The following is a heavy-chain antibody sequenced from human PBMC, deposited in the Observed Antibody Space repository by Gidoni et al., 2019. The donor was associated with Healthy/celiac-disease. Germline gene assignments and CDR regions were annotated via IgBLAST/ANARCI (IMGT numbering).Heavy chain of an antibody. J-gene: IGHJ3*02. V-gene: IGHV4-59*08. CDR1: GGSISYY. D-gene: IGHD3-22*01. CDR3: ARHPWGGYYDSSSYYCSAFDI. Sequence: QVQLQESGPGLVEPSETLSLTCTVSGGSISYYWSWIRQPPGKGLEWIGYIYYSGNTNYNPSLKSRVTISLDTSNNQFSLKLSSVTAADTAVYYCARHPWGGYYDSSSYYCSAFDIWGQGTMVTVSS. CDR2: IYYSGNT.